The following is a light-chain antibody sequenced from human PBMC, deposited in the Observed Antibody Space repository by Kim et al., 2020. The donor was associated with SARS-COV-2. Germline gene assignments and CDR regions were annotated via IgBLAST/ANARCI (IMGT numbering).Light chain of an antibody. Sequence: LSPGESATRSCRASQSVSSSYLAWYQQKPGQAPRLLIYGASSRATGIPDRFSGSGSGTDFTLTISRLEPEDFAVYYCQQYGSSPPTFGQGTKLEI. CDR1: QSVSSSY. CDR3: QQYGSSPPT. J-gene: IGKJ2*01. CDR2: GAS. V-gene: IGKV3-20*01.